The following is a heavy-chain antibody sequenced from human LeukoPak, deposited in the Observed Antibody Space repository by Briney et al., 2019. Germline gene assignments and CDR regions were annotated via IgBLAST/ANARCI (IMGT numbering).Heavy chain of an antibody. CDR1: GYTFTGYY. CDR3: ARDPTYYDILTGSSNGMDV. D-gene: IGHD3-9*01. J-gene: IGHJ6*02. CDR2: INPNSGGT. Sequence: ASVKVSCKASGYTFTGYYMHWVRQAPAQGLEWMGWINPNSGGTNYAQKFQGWVTMTRDTSISTAYMELSRLRSDDTAVYYCARDPTYYDILTGSSNGMDVWGQGTTVTVSS. V-gene: IGHV1-2*04.